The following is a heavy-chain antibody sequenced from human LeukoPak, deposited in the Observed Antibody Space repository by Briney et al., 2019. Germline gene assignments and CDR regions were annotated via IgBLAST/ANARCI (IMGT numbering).Heavy chain of an antibody. CDR3: ARPVGATNHFFDY. CDR2: IYYGGST. V-gene: IGHV4-39*01. Sequence: SETLSLTCTVSGGSISSSSYYWGWIRQPPGKGLDWIGSIYYGGSTYYNPSLKSRVTISVDTSKNQFSLKLSSVTAADTAVYYCARPVGATNHFFDYWGQGTLVTVSS. CDR1: GGSISSSSYY. J-gene: IGHJ4*02. D-gene: IGHD1-26*01.